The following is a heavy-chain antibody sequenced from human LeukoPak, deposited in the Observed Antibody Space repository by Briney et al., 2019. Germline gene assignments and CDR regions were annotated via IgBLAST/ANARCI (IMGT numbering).Heavy chain of an antibody. J-gene: IGHJ6*03. CDR1: GFTFGDYA. CDR3: AKNGRANDYYYYYMTV. Sequence: GGSLRLSCTASGFTFGDYAMSWVRQAPGKGLEWVGFIRSKPYGGTTQYAGSVKGRSTISRDDSKSIAYLQMNSLKTEDTAVYYCAKNGRANDYYYYYMTVWGKGTTVTVSS. CDR2: IRSKPYGGTT. D-gene: IGHD2-8*01. V-gene: IGHV3-49*04.